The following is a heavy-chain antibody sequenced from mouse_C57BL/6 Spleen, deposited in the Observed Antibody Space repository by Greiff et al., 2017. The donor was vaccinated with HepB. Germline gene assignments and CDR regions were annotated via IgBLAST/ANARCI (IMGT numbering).Heavy chain of an antibody. CDR3: ARAYGSSYDSNWYFDV. V-gene: IGHV1-22*01. J-gene: IGHJ1*03. D-gene: IGHD1-1*01. CDR2: INPNNGGT. CDR1: GYTFTDYN. Sequence: VHVKQSGPELVKPGASVKMSCKASGYTFTDYNMHWVKQSHGKSLEWIGYINPNNGGTSYNQKFKGKATLTVNKSSSTAYMELRSLTSEDSAVYYCARAYGSSYDSNWYFDVWGTGTTVTVSS.